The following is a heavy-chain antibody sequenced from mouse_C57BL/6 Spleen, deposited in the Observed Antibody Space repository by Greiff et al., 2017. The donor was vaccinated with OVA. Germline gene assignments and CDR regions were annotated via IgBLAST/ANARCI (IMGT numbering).Heavy chain of an antibody. CDR3: ARRGAYYGNYGY. CDR1: GFTFSSYT. Sequence: EVQGVESGGGLVKPGGSLKLSCAASGFTFSSYTMSWVRQTPEKRLEWVATISGGGGNTYYPDSVKGRFTISRDNAKNTLYLQMSSLRSEDTALYYCARRGAYYGNYGYWGQGTTLTVSS. J-gene: IGHJ2*01. V-gene: IGHV5-9*01. D-gene: IGHD2-10*01. CDR2: ISGGGGNT.